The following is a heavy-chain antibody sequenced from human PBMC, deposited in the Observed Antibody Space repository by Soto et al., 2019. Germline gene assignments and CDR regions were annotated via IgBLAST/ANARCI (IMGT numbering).Heavy chain of an antibody. J-gene: IGHJ4*02. CDR3: ARDDEGGSDCDLGY. V-gene: IGHV3-30-3*01. D-gene: IGHD3-10*01. CDR1: GFTFSSYV. Sequence: QVQLVESRGGVVQPGRSLRLSCAASGFTFSSYVIHWVRQTPDKGLEWVAFISRDGSNEYYADSVKGRFTISRDNSKNTLYLEMNSLSTEDTAVYYCARDDEGGSDCDLGYWGQGTLVTVSS. CDR2: ISRDGSNE.